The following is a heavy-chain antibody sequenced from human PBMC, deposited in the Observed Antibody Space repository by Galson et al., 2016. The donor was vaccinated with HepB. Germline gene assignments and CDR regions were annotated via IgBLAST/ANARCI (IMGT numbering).Heavy chain of an antibody. CDR3: AREWYSNFYFDF. Sequence: SETLSLTCSVSGGSLSTFFWSWFRQAPGKGLEWIGYVHYSGETDYNPSLKSQVTMSLDTSKNQFSLKLNSVTAEDTAVYFCAREWYSNFYFDFWGQGALVTVSS. V-gene: IGHV4-59*01. J-gene: IGHJ4*02. D-gene: IGHD4-11*01. CDR1: GGSLSTFF. CDR2: VHYSGET.